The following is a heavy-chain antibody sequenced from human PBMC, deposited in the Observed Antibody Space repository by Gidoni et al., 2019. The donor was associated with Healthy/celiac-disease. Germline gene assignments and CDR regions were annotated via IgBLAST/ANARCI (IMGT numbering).Heavy chain of an antibody. CDR1: GGSFSGYY. Sequence: QVQLQQWGAGLLKPSETLSLTCAVYGGSFSGYYWSWIRQPPGKGLEWIGEINHSGSTNYNPSLKSRVTISVDTSKNQFSLKLSSVTAADTAVYYCARVNHWYFDLWGRGTLVTVSS. CDR2: INHSGST. V-gene: IGHV4-34*01. J-gene: IGHJ2*01. CDR3: ARVNHWYFDL.